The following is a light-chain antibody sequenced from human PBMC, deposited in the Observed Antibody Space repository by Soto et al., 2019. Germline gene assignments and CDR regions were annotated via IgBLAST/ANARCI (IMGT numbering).Light chain of an antibody. V-gene: IGKV1D-16*01. CDR1: QGIYSR. Sequence: DIQMTQSPSSVSASVGYTFTITCRASQGIYSRLAWYQQKPGKAPELLIYATSTLQNGVPSRFSGSGSGTEFTLTITSLQPDDFATYYCQQYNSYPWTFGQGTTVDIK. J-gene: IGKJ1*01. CDR2: ATS. CDR3: QQYNSYPWT.